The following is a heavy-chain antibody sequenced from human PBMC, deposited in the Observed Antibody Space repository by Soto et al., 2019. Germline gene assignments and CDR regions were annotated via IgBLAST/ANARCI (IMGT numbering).Heavy chain of an antibody. CDR3: ARHLSHLKTGWLDP. V-gene: IGHV3-30-3*01. CDR2: ISGDGTNE. Sequence: QAQLVESGGGVVQPGRSLRLSCRVSGFTFINYAMHWVRQAPGKGLEWVALISGDGTNEYYADSVKGRFTISRDNSRNTLYLQMSSLRADDTAVYYCARHLSHLKTGWLDPWGQGTLVTVSS. J-gene: IGHJ5*02. D-gene: IGHD7-27*01. CDR1: GFTFINYA.